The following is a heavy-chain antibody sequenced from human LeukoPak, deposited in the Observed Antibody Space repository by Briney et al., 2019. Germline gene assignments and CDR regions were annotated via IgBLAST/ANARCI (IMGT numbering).Heavy chain of an antibody. Sequence: SETLSLTCTASGGSISSHYWSWIRQPPGKGLEWIGYIYYSGSTNYNPSLKSRVTISVDTSKNQFSLKLSSVTAADTAVYYCASHYYDSSGYYSYWGQGTLVTVSS. J-gene: IGHJ4*02. V-gene: IGHV4-59*08. CDR3: ASHYYDSSGYYSY. D-gene: IGHD3-22*01. CDR1: GGSISSHY. CDR2: IYYSGST.